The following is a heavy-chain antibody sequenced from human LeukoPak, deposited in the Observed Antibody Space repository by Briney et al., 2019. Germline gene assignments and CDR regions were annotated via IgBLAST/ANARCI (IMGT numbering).Heavy chain of an antibody. CDR3: ATGVLMVTNLYDF. CDR1: GGSSSSYA. V-gene: IGHV1-69*04. J-gene: IGHJ4*02. D-gene: IGHD2-8*01. CDR2: IIPIRGIP. Sequence: SVKVSCKASGGSSSSYAISWVRQAPGRGLEWMGRIIPIRGIPNYAQNFQGRVTITADKSTSTAYMELSGLRSEDTTVYYCATGVLMVTNLYDFWGQGTQVTVSS.